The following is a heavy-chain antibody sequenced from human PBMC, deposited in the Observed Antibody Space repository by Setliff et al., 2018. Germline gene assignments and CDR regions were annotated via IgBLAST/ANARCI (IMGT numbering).Heavy chain of an antibody. CDR1: GYTFTSYG. V-gene: IGHV1-18*01. CDR2: INA. Sequence: VASVKVSCKSSGYTFTSYGINWVRQAPGQGLEWMGWINAYAQKFQGRVTMTTDTYTSTANMALRSLRSDDTAVYFCARDGDILTTYYIYYYYMDVWGKGTTVTVSS. CDR3: ARDGDILTTYYIYYYYMDV. D-gene: IGHD3-9*01. J-gene: IGHJ6*03.